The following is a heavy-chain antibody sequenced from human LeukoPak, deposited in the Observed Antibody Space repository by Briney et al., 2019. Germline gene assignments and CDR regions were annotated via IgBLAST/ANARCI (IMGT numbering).Heavy chain of an antibody. CDR2: INPNSGGT. J-gene: IGHJ6*03. CDR3: AREEITMVRGVTTYYMDV. D-gene: IGHD3-10*01. CDR1: GYTFTGYY. V-gene: IGHV1-2*02. Sequence: GASVKVSCKASGYTFTGYYMHWVRQAPGQGLEWMGWINPNSGGTNYAQKFQGRVTTTRDTSISTAYMELSRLRSDNTAVYYCAREEITMVRGVTTYYMDVWGKGTTVTISS.